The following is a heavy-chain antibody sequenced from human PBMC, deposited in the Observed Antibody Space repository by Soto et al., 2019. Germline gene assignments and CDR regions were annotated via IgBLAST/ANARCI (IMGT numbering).Heavy chain of an antibody. D-gene: IGHD3-9*01. J-gene: IGHJ4*02. V-gene: IGHV4-59*12. Sequence: SETLSLTCTVSGGSISSYYWSWIRQPPGKGLEWIGDIYYSGSTTYNPSLKSRITISVDKSKNQFSLKLNSVTAADTAVYYCARSRIDRLLYWDYWGQGILVTVSS. CDR2: IYYSGST. CDR1: GGSISSYY. CDR3: ARSRIDRLLYWDY.